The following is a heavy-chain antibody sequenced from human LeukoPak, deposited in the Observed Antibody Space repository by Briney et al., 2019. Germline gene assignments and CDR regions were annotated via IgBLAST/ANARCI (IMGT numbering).Heavy chain of an antibody. Sequence: SETLSLTCTVSGGSISSYYWSWIRQPPGKGLEWIGYIYYSGSTNYNPSLKSRVTISVDTSKNQFSLKLSSVIAADTAVYYCARDPNYYGSGKAFDVWGQGTMVTVSS. CDR3: ARDPNYYGSGKAFDV. CDR2: IYYSGST. CDR1: GGSISSYY. V-gene: IGHV4-59*01. J-gene: IGHJ3*01. D-gene: IGHD3-10*01.